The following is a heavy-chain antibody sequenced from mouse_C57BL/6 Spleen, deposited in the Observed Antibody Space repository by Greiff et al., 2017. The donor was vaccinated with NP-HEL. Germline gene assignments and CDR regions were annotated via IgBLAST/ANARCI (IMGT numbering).Heavy chain of an antibody. CDR2: IWTGGGT. J-gene: IGHJ1*03. Sequence: VQLQQSGPGLVAPSQSLSITCTVSGFSLTSYAISWVRQPPGKGLEWLGVIWTGGGTNYNSALKSRLSISKDNSKSQVFLKMNSLQTEDTARYYCARNSGGYYGYFDVWGTGTTVTVSS. CDR3: ARNSGGYYGYFDV. CDR1: GFSLTSYA. V-gene: IGHV2-9-1*01. D-gene: IGHD1-1*02.